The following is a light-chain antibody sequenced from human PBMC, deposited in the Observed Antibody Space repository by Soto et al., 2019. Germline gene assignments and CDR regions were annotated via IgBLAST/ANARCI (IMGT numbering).Light chain of an antibody. J-gene: IGKJ1*01. CDR1: ESVSTSY. CDR3: QQRSNWPQT. V-gene: IGKV3D-20*02. CDR2: GAS. Sequence: EIVLTQSPGTLSLSPGERATLSCRASESVSTSYLAWYQQKPGQAPRLLIYGASGRATGIPDRFSVSASGTDFTLTISSLEPEDFAVYYCQQRSNWPQTFGQGTKVEIK.